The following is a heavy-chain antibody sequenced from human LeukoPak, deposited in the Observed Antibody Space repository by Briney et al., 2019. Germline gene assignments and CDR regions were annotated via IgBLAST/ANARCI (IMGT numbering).Heavy chain of an antibody. D-gene: IGHD3-16*01. CDR2: FDPEDGET. Sequence: GASVKVPCKVSGYTPTELSSHCWLRPPAKGLEWMGGFDPEDGETIYAQKFQGRVTMTEDTSTDTAYMELSSLRSEDTAVYYCATLEGEIDYWGQGTLVTVSS. CDR3: ATLEGEIDY. J-gene: IGHJ4*02. V-gene: IGHV1-24*01. CDR1: GYTPTELS.